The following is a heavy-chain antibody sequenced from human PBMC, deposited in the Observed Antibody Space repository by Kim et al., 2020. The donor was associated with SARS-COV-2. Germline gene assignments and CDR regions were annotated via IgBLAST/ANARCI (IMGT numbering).Heavy chain of an antibody. Sequence: AQKFQGRVTITADESTSTAYMELSSLRSEDTAVYYCARVGTYYYYYGMDVWGQGTTVTVSS. D-gene: IGHD1-1*01. J-gene: IGHJ6*02. CDR3: ARVGTYYYYYGMDV. V-gene: IGHV1-69*01.